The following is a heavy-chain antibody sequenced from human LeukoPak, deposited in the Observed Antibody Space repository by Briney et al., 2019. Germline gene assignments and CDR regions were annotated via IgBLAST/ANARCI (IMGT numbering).Heavy chain of an antibody. CDR3: ATRHYDILTGYYAALGY. D-gene: IGHD3-9*01. V-gene: IGHV3-30*02. Sequence: GGSLRLSCAASGFTFSSYGMHWFRQAPGKGLEWVAFIRYDGSNKYYADSVKGRFTISRDNSKGTLYLQMNSLRAEDTAVYYCATRHYDILTGYYAALGYWGQGTLVTVSS. CDR1: GFTFSSYG. J-gene: IGHJ4*02. CDR2: IRYDGSNK.